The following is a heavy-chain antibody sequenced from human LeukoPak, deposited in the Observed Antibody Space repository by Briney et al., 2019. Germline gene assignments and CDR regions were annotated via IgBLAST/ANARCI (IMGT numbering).Heavy chain of an antibody. CDR2: ISSSGSTI. CDR1: GFTFSSYE. D-gene: IGHD3-10*02. CDR3: AELGITMIGGV. Sequence: GWSLRLSCAASGFTFSSYEMNWVRQAPGKGLEWVSYISSSGSTIYYADSVKGRFTISRDNAKNSLYLQMNSLRAEDRAVYYCAELGITMIGGVWGKGTTVTISS. V-gene: IGHV3-48*03. J-gene: IGHJ6*04.